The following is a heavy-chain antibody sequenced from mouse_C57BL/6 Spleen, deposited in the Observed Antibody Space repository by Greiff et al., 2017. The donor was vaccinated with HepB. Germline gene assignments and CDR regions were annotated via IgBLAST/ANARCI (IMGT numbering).Heavy chain of an antibody. V-gene: IGHV14-2*01. J-gene: IGHJ2*01. CDR2: IDPEDGET. CDR1: GFNIKDYY. D-gene: IGHD1-1*01. CDR3: ASYYYGSSYFDY. Sequence: EVQVVESGAELVKPGASVKLSCTASGFNIKDYYMHWVKQRTEQGLEWIGRIDPEDGETKYAPKFQGKATITADTSSNTAYLQLSSLTSEDTAVYYCASYYYGSSYFDYWGQGTTLTVSS.